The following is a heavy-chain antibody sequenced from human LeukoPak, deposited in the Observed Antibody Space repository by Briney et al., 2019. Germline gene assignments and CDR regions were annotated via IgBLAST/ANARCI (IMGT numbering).Heavy chain of an antibody. CDR3: ARGVVVAATPSTIDY. Sequence: PSETLSLTCTVSGGSVSSGSYYWSWIRQPPGKGLEWIGYIYYSGSTNYNPSLKSRVTISVDTSKNQFSLKLSSVTAADTAVYYCARGVVVAATPSTIDYWGQGTLVTVSS. CDR1: GGSVSSGSYY. J-gene: IGHJ4*02. V-gene: IGHV4-61*01. D-gene: IGHD2-15*01. CDR2: IYYSGST.